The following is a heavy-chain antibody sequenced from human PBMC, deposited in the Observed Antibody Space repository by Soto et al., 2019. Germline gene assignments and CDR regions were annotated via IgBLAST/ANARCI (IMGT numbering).Heavy chain of an antibody. CDR3: ARGWYYYDSSGYFY. D-gene: IGHD3-22*01. Sequence: GASVMVSCKASGYTFTGYYMHWVRQAPGQGLEWMGWINPNSGGTNYAQKFQGRVTMTRDTSISTAYMELSRLRSDDTAVYYCARGWYYYDSSGYFYWGQGTLVTVSS. CDR2: INPNSGGT. V-gene: IGHV1-2*02. CDR1: GYTFTGYY. J-gene: IGHJ4*02.